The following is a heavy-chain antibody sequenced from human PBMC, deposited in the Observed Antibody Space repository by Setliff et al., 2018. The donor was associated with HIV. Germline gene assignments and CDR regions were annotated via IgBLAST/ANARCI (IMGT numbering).Heavy chain of an antibody. V-gene: IGHV3-11*04. D-gene: IGHD6-6*01. CDR3: AREILSSSAIDY. CDR2: ISSSGTNI. CDR1: GFTFSNAW. Sequence: LRLSCAASGFTFSNAWMSWVRQAPGKGLEWVSYISSSGTNIYYVDSVKGRFTISRDNAKNSLYLQMNSLRAEDTAVYYCAREILSSSAIDYWGQGTLVTVSS. J-gene: IGHJ4*02.